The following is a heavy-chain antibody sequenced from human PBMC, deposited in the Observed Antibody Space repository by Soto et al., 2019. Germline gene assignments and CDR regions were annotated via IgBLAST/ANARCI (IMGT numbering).Heavy chain of an antibody. V-gene: IGHV4-34*01. CDR1: GGSFSGYY. D-gene: IGHD6-6*01. CDR3: ARGERPDSSSAYFDY. CDR2: INHSGST. Sequence: QVQLQQWGAGLLKPSETLSLTCAVYGGSFSGYYWSWIRQPPGKGLEWIGEINHSGSTNYNPSLMSGVTISVDPSKNQFSLKLSSVTAADTAVYYCARGERPDSSSAYFDYWGQGPLVTVSS. J-gene: IGHJ4*02.